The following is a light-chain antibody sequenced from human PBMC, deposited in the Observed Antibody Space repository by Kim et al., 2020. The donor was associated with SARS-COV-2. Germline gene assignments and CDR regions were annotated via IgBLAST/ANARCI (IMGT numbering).Light chain of an antibody. CDR3: QSYDSSLSVYVV. V-gene: IGLV1-40*01. CDR2: GNS. J-gene: IGLJ2*01. Sequence: VTIAWTGSSSNIGAGYDVHWYQQRPGTAPKLLIYGNSNRPSGVPDRFSGSKSGTSASLAITGLQAEDEADYYCQSYDSSLSVYVVFGGGTQLTVL. CDR1: SSNIGAGYD.